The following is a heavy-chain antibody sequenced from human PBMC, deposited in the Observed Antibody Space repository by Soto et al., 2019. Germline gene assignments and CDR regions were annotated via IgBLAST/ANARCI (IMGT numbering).Heavy chain of an antibody. J-gene: IGHJ6*03. CDR3: AGGPESFYVFWGGYYGPSFAYYYMDV. D-gene: IGHD3-3*01. CDR2: INAGNGNT. V-gene: IGHV1-3*01. Sequence: ASVKVSCKASGYTFTSYAMHWVRQAPGQRLEWMGWINAGNGNTKYSQKFQGRVTITRDTSASTAYMELSSLRSEDTAVYYCAGGPESFYVFWGGYYGPSFAYYYMDVWGKGTTVTVPS. CDR1: GYTFTSYA.